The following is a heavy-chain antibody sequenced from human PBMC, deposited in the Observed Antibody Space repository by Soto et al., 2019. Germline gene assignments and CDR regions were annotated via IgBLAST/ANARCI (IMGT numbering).Heavy chain of an antibody. CDR2: IYHSGST. Sequence: PSEPMCVTWSVAGSKIISICWWTWIRKPPGKGLEWIGEIYHSGSTNYNPSLKSRVTISVDKSKNQFSLKLSSVTAADTAVYYCARKYPDYDFWSGYKGGWFDPWGQGTLVTVSS. J-gene: IGHJ5*02. CDR3: ARKYPDYDFWSGYKGGWFDP. CDR1: GSKIISICW. D-gene: IGHD3-3*01. V-gene: IGHV4-4*02.